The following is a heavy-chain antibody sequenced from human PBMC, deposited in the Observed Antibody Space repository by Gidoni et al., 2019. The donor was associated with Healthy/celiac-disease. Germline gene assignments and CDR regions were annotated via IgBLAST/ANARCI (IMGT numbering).Heavy chain of an antibody. CDR1: GGSISSSNW. V-gene: IGHV4-4*02. J-gene: IGHJ4*02. CDR2: IYHSGSN. CDR3: ASLHEATVTTGR. Sequence: QVQLQESGPGLVKPSVTLSLTCAVSGGSISSSNWWSGVRPPPGKGLEWIGEIYHSGSNNYNPSLKSRVTISVDKSKNQFSLNLSSVTAADTAVYYCASLHEATVTTGRWGQGTLVTVSS. D-gene: IGHD4-4*01.